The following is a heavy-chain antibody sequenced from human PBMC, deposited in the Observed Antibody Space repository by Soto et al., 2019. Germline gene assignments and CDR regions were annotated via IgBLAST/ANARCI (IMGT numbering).Heavy chain of an antibody. CDR2: MNPNSGNT. D-gene: IGHD2-2*01. J-gene: IGHJ4*02. CDR3: ARGPEYCSSTSCYGAWDYFDY. V-gene: IGHV1-8*01. CDR1: GYTFTSYD. Sequence: ASVKVSCKASGYTFTSYDINWVRQATGQGLEWMGWMNPNSGNTGYAQKFQGRVTMTRNTSISTAYMELSSLRSEDTAVYYCARGPEYCSSTSCYGAWDYFDYWGQGTLVTVSS.